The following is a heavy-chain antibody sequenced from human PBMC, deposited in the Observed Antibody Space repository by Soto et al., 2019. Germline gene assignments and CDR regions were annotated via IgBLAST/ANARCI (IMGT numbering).Heavy chain of an antibody. CDR2: ITVSNGNT. CDR1: GYTFSTDG. CDR3: ARSYSYGSYWYFDD. D-gene: IGHD5-18*01. V-gene: IGHV1-18*04. Sequence: ASVKVSCKASGYTFSTDGVSWVRQAPGQGLEWMGWITVSNGNTNYIDNLQGRVTMTTDTSTSTAYMELWRLRSDDTAVYYCARSYSYGSYWYFDDWGQGTLVTVPQ. J-gene: IGHJ4*02.